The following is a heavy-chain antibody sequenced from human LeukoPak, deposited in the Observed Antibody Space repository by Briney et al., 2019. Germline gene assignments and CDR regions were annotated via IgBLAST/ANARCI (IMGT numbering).Heavy chain of an antibody. D-gene: IGHD6-19*01. J-gene: IGHJ3*02. V-gene: IGHV3-66*01. CDR2: IYSGGST. Sequence: GGSLRLSCAASGFTVSSNYMSWVRQAPGKGLEWVSVIYSGGSTYYADSVKGRFTISRDNSKNTLYLQMNSLRAEDTAVYYCAKDPGTQWPVAAAFDIWGQGTMVTVSS. CDR3: AKDPGTQWPVAAAFDI. CDR1: GFTVSSNY.